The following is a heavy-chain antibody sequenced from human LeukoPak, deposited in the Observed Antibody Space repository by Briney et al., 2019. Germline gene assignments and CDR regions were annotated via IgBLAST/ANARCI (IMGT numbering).Heavy chain of an antibody. Sequence: PSETLSLTCTVSGGSISSYYWSWIRQPAGKGLEWIGRIYTSGGTNYNPSLKSRVTMSVDTSKNQFSLKLSSVTAADTAVYYCASNRHSSSWYGWYLDLWGRGTLVTVSS. CDR3: ASNRHSSSWYGWYLDL. CDR1: GGSISSYY. D-gene: IGHD6-13*01. J-gene: IGHJ2*01. CDR2: IYTSGGT. V-gene: IGHV4-4*07.